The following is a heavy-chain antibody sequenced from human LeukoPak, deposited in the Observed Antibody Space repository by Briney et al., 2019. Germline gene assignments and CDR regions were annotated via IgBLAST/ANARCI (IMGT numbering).Heavy chain of an antibody. J-gene: IGHJ6*02. CDR2: INPSGGST. Sequence: GASVKVSCKASGYTFTSYYMHWVRQAPGQGLEWMGIINPSGGSTSYAQKFQGRVTMTRDTSTSTAYTELRSLRSDDTAVYYCASSLDPTDYYYYGMDVWGQGTTVTVSS. V-gene: IGHV1-46*01. D-gene: IGHD3/OR15-3a*01. CDR1: GYTFTSYY. CDR3: ASSLDPTDYYYYGMDV.